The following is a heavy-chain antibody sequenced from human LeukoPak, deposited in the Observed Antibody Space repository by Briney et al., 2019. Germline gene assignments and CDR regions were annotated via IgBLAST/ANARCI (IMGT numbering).Heavy chain of an antibody. CDR3: ARYLVYYFDY. CDR2: ISSSGRTI. J-gene: IGHJ4*02. V-gene: IGHV3-48*03. CDR1: GFTFGTHE. Sequence: PGGSLRLSCAAPGFTFGTHEMNWVRQAPGKGLQWVSYISSSGRTIYYADSVKGRFTISRDNAKNSLYLQMNSLRAEDTAVYYCARYLVYYFDYWGQGTLVTVSS.